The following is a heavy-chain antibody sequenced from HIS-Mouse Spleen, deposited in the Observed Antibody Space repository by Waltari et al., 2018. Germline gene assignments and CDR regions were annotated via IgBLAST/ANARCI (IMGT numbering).Heavy chain of an antibody. Sequence: QVQLVQSGAEVKKPGASVKVSCKASGYTFTGYYIHWVRQAPGQGLEWMGWINPNSGGTNYAQKFQGRVTMTRDTSISTAYMELSRLRSDDTAVYYCARDEFFIAVAGTGDYWGQGTLVTVSS. J-gene: IGHJ4*02. D-gene: IGHD6-19*01. CDR1: GYTFTGYY. V-gene: IGHV1-2*02. CDR3: ARDEFFIAVAGTGDY. CDR2: INPNSGGT.